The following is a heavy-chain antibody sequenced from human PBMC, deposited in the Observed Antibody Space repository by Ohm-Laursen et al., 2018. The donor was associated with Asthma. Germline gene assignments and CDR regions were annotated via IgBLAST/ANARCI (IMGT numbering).Heavy chain of an antibody. CDR1: GASVGDSTWS. J-gene: IGHJ5*02. CDR2: MSYRGGI. V-gene: IGHV4-59*02. CDR3: ARLDWVQSMFDT. D-gene: IGHD3-9*01. Sequence: SETLSLTCAVSGASVGDSTWSWSWVRQPPGSELEFIAYMSYRGGINYNPSLQSRVTLSIDTPKNEVSLRLISVTAADTALYFCARLDWVQSMFDTWGQGNLVTVSS.